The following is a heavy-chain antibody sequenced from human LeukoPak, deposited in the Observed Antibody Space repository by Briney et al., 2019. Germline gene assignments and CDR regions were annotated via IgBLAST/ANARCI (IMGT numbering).Heavy chain of an antibody. D-gene: IGHD6-19*01. CDR2: ISNHGGST. Sequence: GGSLRLSCAASGFTFSSYGMHWVRQAPGKGLEYVSAISNHGGSTYYANSVKGRFIISRDNSKNTLYLQMGSLRAEDMAVYYCARESATSGWLFDYWGQGTLVTVSS. CDR1: GFTFSSYG. CDR3: ARESATSGWLFDY. V-gene: IGHV3-64*01. J-gene: IGHJ4*02.